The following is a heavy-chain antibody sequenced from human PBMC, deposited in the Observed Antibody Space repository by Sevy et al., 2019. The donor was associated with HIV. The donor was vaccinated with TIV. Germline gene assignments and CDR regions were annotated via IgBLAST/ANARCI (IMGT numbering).Heavy chain of an antibody. Sequence: ASVKVSCKASGGTFSSYAISWVRQAPGQGLEWMGGIIPIFGTANYAQKFQGRVTITADESTSTAYMELGSLRSEDTAVYYCAREGYYDSSGYFDYWGQGTLVTVSS. D-gene: IGHD3-22*01. J-gene: IGHJ4*02. V-gene: IGHV1-69*13. CDR1: GGTFSSYA. CDR2: IIPIFGTA. CDR3: AREGYYDSSGYFDY.